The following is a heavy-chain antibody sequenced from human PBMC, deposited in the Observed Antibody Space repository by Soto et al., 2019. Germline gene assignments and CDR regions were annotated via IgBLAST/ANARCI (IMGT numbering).Heavy chain of an antibody. CDR1: GFTFSSYS. CDR2: ISSSSSYI. V-gene: IGHV3-21*01. D-gene: IGHD6-13*01. Sequence: GGSLRLSCAASGFTFSSYSMNWVRQAPGKGLEWVSSISSSSSYIYYADSVKGRFTISRDNAKNSLYLQMNSLRAEDTAVYYCAREGYSSSWSLGAFDIWGQGTMVTVSS. CDR3: AREGYSSSWSLGAFDI. J-gene: IGHJ3*02.